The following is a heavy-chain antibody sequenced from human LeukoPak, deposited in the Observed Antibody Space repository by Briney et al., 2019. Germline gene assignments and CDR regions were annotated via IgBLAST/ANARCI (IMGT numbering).Heavy chain of an antibody. CDR1: GYTFTSYD. CDR2: MNPNSGNT. J-gene: IGHJ3*02. V-gene: IGHV1-8*03. Sequence: ASVKVSCKASGYTFTSYDINWVRQATGQGLEWMGWMNPNSGNTGYAQKFQGRVTITRNTSISTAYMELSSLRSEDTAVYYCARDRGSSSWYRARGTFDIWGQGTMVTVSS. D-gene: IGHD6-13*01. CDR3: ARDRGSSSWYRARGTFDI.